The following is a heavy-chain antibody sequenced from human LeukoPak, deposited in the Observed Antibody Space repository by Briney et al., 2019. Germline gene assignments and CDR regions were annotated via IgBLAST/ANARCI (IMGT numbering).Heavy chain of an antibody. V-gene: IGHV1-2*02. CDR2: INPNSGGT. CDR3: ARSVLWFGELGPFDY. J-gene: IGHJ4*02. CDR1: GYTFTGYY. D-gene: IGHD3-10*01. Sequence: ASVKVSCKASGYTFTGYYMHWVRQAPGQGLEWMGWINPNSGGTNYAQKFQGRVTMTRDTSISTAYMELSRLRSDDKAVYYCARSVLWFGELGPFDYWGQGTLVTVSS.